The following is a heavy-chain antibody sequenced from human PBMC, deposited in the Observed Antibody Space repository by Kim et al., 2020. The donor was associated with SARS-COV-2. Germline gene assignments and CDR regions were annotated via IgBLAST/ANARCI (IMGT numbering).Heavy chain of an antibody. Sequence: GGSLRLSCAGSGFTFSIYAMSWVRQAPGKGLEWVSAIGDSGGSTYYADSVKGRFTISRDNSKNTVYLQMNNLRAEDTAVYYCAKGGVGAPFDYWGQGTL. CDR1: GFTFSIYA. V-gene: IGHV3-23*01. J-gene: IGHJ4*02. CDR2: IGDSGGST. CDR3: AKGGVGAPFDY. D-gene: IGHD1-26*01.